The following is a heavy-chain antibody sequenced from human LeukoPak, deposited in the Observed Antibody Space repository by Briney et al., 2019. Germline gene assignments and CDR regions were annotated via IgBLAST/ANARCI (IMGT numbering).Heavy chain of an antibody. V-gene: IGHV3-48*03. D-gene: IGHD3-22*01. J-gene: IGHJ3*02. CDR2: ISSSGSTI. CDR1: GFTFSSYE. Sequence: GGSLRLSCAASGFTFSSYEMNWVRQAPGKGLEWVSYISSSGSTIYYADSVKGRFTISRDNAKNSLYLQMNSLRAEDTAVYYCARDKSVTMIASAFDIWGQGTMVTVSS. CDR3: ARDKSVTMIASAFDI.